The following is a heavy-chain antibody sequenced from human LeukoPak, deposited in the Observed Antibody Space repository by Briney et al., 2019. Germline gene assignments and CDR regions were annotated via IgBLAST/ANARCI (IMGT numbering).Heavy chain of an antibody. V-gene: IGHV1-18*01. CDR3: ARDWQGNGAFDY. CDR2: ISAYNGNT. D-gene: IGHD1-26*01. Sequence: SVKVSCKASGHTFTSYGISWVRQAPGQGLEWMGWISAYNGNTNYAQKLQGRVTMTTDTSTSTAYMELRSLRSDDTAVYYCARDWQGNGAFDYWGQGTLVTVSS. J-gene: IGHJ4*02. CDR1: GHTFTSYG.